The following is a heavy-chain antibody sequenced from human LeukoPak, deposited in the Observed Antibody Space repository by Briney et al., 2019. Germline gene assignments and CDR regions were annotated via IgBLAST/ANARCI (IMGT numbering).Heavy chain of an antibody. V-gene: IGHV4-4*07. Sequence: SETLSLTCTVSGGSISSYYWSWIRQPAGKGLEWIGRIYTSGSTNYNPSLKSRVTMSVDTSKNQFSLKVSSVTAADTAVYNCARESKIFGVVPHQYYMDVWGKGTTVTVSS. CDR1: GGSISSYY. D-gene: IGHD3-3*01. J-gene: IGHJ6*03. CDR3: ARESKIFGVVPHQYYMDV. CDR2: IYTSGST.